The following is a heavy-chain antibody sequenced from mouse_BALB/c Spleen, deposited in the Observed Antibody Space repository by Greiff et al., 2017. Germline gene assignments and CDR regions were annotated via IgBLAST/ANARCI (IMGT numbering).Heavy chain of an antibody. CDR3: ASEGLRLRFDY. CDR1: GFTFSSYA. V-gene: IGHV5-6-5*01. Sequence: DVMLVESGGGLVKPGGSLKLSCAASGFTFSSYAMSWVRQTPEKRLEWVASISSGGSTYYPDSVKGRFTISRDNARNILYLQMSSLRSEDTAMYYCASEGLRLRFDYWGQGTTLTVSS. D-gene: IGHD1-2*01. J-gene: IGHJ2*01. CDR2: ISSGGST.